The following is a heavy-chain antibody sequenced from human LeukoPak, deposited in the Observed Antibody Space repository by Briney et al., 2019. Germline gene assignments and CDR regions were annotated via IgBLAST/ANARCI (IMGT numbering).Heavy chain of an antibody. CDR2: IKQDGSEK. D-gene: IGHD3-22*01. CDR1: GFIFSDYW. Sequence: PGGSLRLSCAASGFIFSDYWMSWVRQAPGKGLEWVANIKQDGSEKYYVDSVKGRFTISRDNAKNSLYLQMNSLRAEDTAVYYCANSVVAGSGGFDYWGQGTLVTVSS. CDR3: ANSVVAGSGGFDY. V-gene: IGHV3-7*01. J-gene: IGHJ4*02.